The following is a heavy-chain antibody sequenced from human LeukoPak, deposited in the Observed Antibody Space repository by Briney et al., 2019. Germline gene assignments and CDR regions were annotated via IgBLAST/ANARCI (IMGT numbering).Heavy chain of an antibody. CDR3: ASGRGYGNY. Sequence: PGGSLRLSCAASGFTISSHWMHWVRQGPGKGLVWVSRINSDGSSINYGDSVKGRFTISRDNAKNSLYLQMNSLRAEDTAVYYCASGRGYGNYWGQGTLVTVSS. CDR2: INSDGSSI. D-gene: IGHD5-12*01. CDR1: GFTISSHW. J-gene: IGHJ4*02. V-gene: IGHV3-74*01.